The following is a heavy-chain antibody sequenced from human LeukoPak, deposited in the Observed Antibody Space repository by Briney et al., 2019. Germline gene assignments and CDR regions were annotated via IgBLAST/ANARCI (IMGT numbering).Heavy chain of an antibody. CDR3: ARDPYYYDSSGYSFIYYFDY. CDR2: ISSSGSTT. CDR1: GFTFSSYE. D-gene: IGHD3-22*01. V-gene: IGHV3-48*03. Sequence: GGSLRLSCAASGFTFSSYEMNWVRQAPGKGLEWVSYISSSGSTTYYADSVKGRFTISRDNAKNSLYLQMNSLRAEDTAVYYCARDPYYYDSSGYSFIYYFDYWGQGTLVTVSS. J-gene: IGHJ4*02.